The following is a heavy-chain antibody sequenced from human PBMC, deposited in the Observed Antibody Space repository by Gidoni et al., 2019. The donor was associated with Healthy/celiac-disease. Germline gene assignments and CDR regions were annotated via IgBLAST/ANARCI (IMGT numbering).Heavy chain of an antibody. CDR1: GVTFSRDS. CDR3: ARDATWYSSCWYTYYYGMDV. D-gene: IGHD6-19*01. V-gene: IGHV3-21*01. CDR2: ISSSSSFI. Sequence: EVQLVASGGGLVKPGGSRRRAGAASGVTFSRDSRHWVCQAPGTGLELVSSISSSSSFIYYADAVKGRFTISRDNAKNSLYLQMNSLRAEDTAVYYCARDATWYSSCWYTYYYGMDVWGQGTTVTVSS. J-gene: IGHJ6*02.